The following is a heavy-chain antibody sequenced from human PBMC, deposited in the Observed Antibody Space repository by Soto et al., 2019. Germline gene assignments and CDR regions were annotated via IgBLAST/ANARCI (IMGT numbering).Heavy chain of an antibody. CDR1: GYTFTGYY. CDR3: ARPAAAGRNWFDP. CDR2: INPNSGGT. J-gene: IGHJ5*02. V-gene: IGHV1-2*02. D-gene: IGHD6-13*01. Sequence: QVQLVQSGAEVKKPGASVKVSCKASGYTFTGYYMHWVRQAPGQGLEWMGWINPNSGGTNYAQKFQGRVTMTRDTSISTAYMELSRLRSDVTAVSYCARPAAAGRNWFDPWGQGTLVTVSS.